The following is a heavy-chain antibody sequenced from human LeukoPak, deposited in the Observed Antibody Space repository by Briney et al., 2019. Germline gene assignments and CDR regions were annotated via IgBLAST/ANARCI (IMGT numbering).Heavy chain of an antibody. CDR2: ISGSGGST. CDR1: GFTFSSYA. Sequence: PGGSLRLSCAASGFTFSSYAMSWVRQAPGKGLEWVSAISGSGGSTYYADSVKGRFTISRDNSKNTLYLQMNSLRAEDTAVYYCAKDHPRPSQYYYDSSGYYDYWGQGTLVTVSS. CDR3: AKDHPRPSQYYYDSSGYYDY. V-gene: IGHV3-23*01. J-gene: IGHJ4*02. D-gene: IGHD3-22*01.